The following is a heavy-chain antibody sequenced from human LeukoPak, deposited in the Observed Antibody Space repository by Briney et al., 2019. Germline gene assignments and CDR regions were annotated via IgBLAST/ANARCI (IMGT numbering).Heavy chain of an antibody. CDR1: GFTFSSYE. CDR3: ARDVNSGYDYDDDGFLGY. Sequence: GGSLRLSCAASGFTFSSYEMNWVRQAPGKGLEWVSYISSSGSTIYYADSVKGRFTISRDNAKNSLYLQMNSLRAEDTAVYYCARDVNSGYDYDDDGFLGYWGQGTLVTVSS. D-gene: IGHD5-12*01. V-gene: IGHV3-48*03. CDR2: ISSSGSTI. J-gene: IGHJ4*02.